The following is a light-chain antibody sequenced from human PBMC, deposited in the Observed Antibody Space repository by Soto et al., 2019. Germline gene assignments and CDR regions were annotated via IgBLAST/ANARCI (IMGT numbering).Light chain of an antibody. CDR1: RSISNR. CDR3: QHYGGMWT. V-gene: IGKV1-5*01. Sequence: DIQMTQSPSTLSASVGDRVTITCRASRSISNRLAWYQQKPGKAPKVLIYDASSLESGVPSRFSGSGSGTEFALTISSLQPDDFATYWCQHYGGMWTFGQGTKVDIK. CDR2: DAS. J-gene: IGKJ1*01.